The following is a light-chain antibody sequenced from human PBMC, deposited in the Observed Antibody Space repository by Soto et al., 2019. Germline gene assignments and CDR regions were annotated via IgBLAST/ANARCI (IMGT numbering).Light chain of an antibody. Sequence: EIVVTQSPAPPSLSPGEKTTLSCKPSQSVSSNLAWYQQKPGQAPRLLIYGASTRATGIPARFSGSGSGTEFTLTISSLQSEDFAVYYCQQYNNWPLTFGGGTKV. V-gene: IGKV3-15*01. CDR2: GAS. CDR3: QQYNNWPLT. CDR1: QSVSSN. J-gene: IGKJ4*01.